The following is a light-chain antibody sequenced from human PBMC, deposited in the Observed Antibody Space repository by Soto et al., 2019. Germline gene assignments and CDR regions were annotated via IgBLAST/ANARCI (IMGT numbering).Light chain of an antibody. J-gene: IGLJ1*01. V-gene: IGLV2-14*01. CDR1: SSDVGGYKY. Sequence: QSVLTQPASVSGSPGQSITISCTGTSSDVGGYKYVSWYQQHPGKAPKLIIYEVSNRPSGVSNRFSGSKSGNTASLTISGLQAEEEADYYCSSYGSGNARLFGPGTKVTVL. CDR2: EVS. CDR3: SSYGSGNARL.